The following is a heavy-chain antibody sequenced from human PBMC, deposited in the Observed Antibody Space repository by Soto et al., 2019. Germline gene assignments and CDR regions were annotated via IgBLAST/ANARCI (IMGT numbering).Heavy chain of an antibody. CDR3: ARNSKNYDFWSGYSMDV. CDR2: ISSSSSTI. V-gene: IGHV3-48*01. J-gene: IGHJ6*03. CDR1: GFTFSSYS. Sequence: PGGSLRLSCAASGFTFSSYSMNWVRQAPGKGPEWVSYISSSSSTIYYADSVKGRFTISRDNAKNSLYLQMNSLRAEDTAVYYCARNSKNYDFWSGYSMDVWGKGTTVTVSS. D-gene: IGHD3-3*01.